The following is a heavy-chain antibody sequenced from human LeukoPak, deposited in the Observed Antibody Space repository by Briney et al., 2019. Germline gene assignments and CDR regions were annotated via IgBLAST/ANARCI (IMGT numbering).Heavy chain of an antibody. J-gene: IGHJ3*01. V-gene: IGHV4-59*01. CDR1: GGSISNYY. Sequence: SETLSLTCTVSGGSISNYYWSWIRQPPGKGLEWIAYINYSGSTNYNPSLKSRVTISVDTSKNHFSLTLSSVTAADTAVYYCARLGGPHAFWGQGTMVTVSS. D-gene: IGHD1-26*01. CDR3: ARLGGPHAF. CDR2: INYSGST.